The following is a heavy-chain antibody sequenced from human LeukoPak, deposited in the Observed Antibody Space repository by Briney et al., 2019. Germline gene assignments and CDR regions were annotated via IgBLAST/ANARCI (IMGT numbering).Heavy chain of an antibody. V-gene: IGHV3-23*01. J-gene: IGHJ4*02. CDR2: ISSSGDST. CDR3: AKDASFTIFYTDY. Sequence: GGSLRLSCAASGFTFSSYAMSWVRQAPGKGLEWVSAISSSGDSTYYADSVKGRFSISRDNSKNTLYLQMNSLRAEDTALYYCAKDASFTIFYTDYWGLGTLVTVSS. CDR1: GFTFSSYA. D-gene: IGHD3-3*01.